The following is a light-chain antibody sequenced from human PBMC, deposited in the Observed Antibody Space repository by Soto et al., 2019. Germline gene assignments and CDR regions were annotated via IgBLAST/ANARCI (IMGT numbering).Light chain of an antibody. CDR1: QSVNSN. J-gene: IGKJ5*01. CDR3: KQKDNWPPLA. CDR2: GAS. Sequence: ELVLTKPPGTLSLSPGERASLSCRASQSVNSNLAWYQQKPGQAPRLLIHGASTRATGSPARFSGGSTGTEDTLVMRGRQASDAEAYYCKQKDNWPPLAVGPGTQLEIK. V-gene: IGKV3-15*01.